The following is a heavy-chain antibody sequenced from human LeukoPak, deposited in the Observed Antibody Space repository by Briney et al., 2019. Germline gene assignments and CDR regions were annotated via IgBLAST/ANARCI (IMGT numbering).Heavy chain of an antibody. CDR2: ISSSSSYI. CDR1: GFTFSSYR. Sequence: GGSLRLSCAASGFTFSSYRMNWVRQAPGKGLEWVSSISSSSSYIYYADSVKGRFTISRDNAKNSLYLQMNSLRAEDTAVYYCARDFIPLEDGMDVWGQGTTVSVSS. J-gene: IGHJ6*02. V-gene: IGHV3-21*03. CDR3: ARDFIPLEDGMDV. D-gene: IGHD3-16*02.